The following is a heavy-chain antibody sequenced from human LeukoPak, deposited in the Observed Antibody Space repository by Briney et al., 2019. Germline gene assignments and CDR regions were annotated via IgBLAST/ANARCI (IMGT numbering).Heavy chain of an antibody. CDR3: AKCVYDGVACYGMDV. D-gene: IGHD2-8*01. J-gene: IGHJ6*02. CDR1: GFTFDDYA. V-gene: IGHV3-9*01. CDR2: ISWNSGSI. Sequence: PGRSLRLSCAASGFTFDDYAMHWVRQAPGKGLEWVSGISWNSGSIGYADSVKGRFTISRDNAKNSLYLQMNSLRAEDTALYYCAKCVYDGVACYGMDVWGQGTTVTVSS.